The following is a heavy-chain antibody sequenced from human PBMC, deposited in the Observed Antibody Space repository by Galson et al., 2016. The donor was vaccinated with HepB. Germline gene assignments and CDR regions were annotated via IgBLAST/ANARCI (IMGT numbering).Heavy chain of an antibody. Sequence: SVKVSCKASGYTFNDYRMHWVRQAPGQGLEWMGWIIPHSGGTNYAQKFQGRVTLTRDTSLSTAYMELSRLRSDDTAVYYCARGVAITMLRGVWFDPWGQGTLVTVSS. V-gene: IGHV1-2*02. D-gene: IGHD3-10*01. J-gene: IGHJ5*02. CDR2: IIPHSGGT. CDR1: GYTFNDYR. CDR3: ARGVAITMLRGVWFDP.